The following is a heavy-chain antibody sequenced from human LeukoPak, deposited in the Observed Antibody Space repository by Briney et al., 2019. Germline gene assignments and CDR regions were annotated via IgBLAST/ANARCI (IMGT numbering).Heavy chain of an antibody. CDR2: INHSGIT. V-gene: IGHV4-34*01. J-gene: IGHJ6*02. D-gene: IGHD2-21*01. Sequence: PSQTLSLTCDVSGDSFSHYYWTWIRQPPGKGLEWIGEINHSGITNSNPSLKSRVTISVDASSEQISLNLTSVTAADTAVYFCARARFFTSGTSRTYSTRLDAWGQGTTVTVSS. CDR3: ARARFFTSGTSRTYSTRLDA. CDR1: GDSFSHYY.